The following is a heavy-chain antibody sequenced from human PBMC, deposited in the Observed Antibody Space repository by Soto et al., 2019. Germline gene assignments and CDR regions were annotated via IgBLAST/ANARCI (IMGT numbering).Heavy chain of an antibody. CDR3: ARDQGYSGYDLGSSWYGDYYYGMDV. D-gene: IGHD5-12*01. Sequence: SETLSLTCTVSGGSISSGGYYWSWIRQHPGKGLEWIGYIYYSGSTYYNPSLKSRVTISVDTSKNQFSLKLSSVTAADTAVYYCARDQGYSGYDLGSSWYGDYYYGMDVWGQGTTVTVSS. J-gene: IGHJ6*02. CDR2: IYYSGST. V-gene: IGHV4-31*03. CDR1: GGSISSGGYY.